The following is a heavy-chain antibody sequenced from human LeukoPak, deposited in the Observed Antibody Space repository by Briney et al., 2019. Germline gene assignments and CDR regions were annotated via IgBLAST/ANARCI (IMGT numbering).Heavy chain of an antibody. V-gene: IGHV4-38-2*01. J-gene: IGHJ5*02. CDR1: GYSISSGYY. Sequence: KPSETLSLTCAVSGYSISSGYYWGWIRQPPGKGLEWIGSIYHSGSIYYNPSLKSRVTISVDTSKNQFSLKLSSVTAADTAVYYCARASDSSGYYYWFDPWGKGALVTVSS. CDR2: IYHSGSI. D-gene: IGHD3-22*01. CDR3: ARASDSSGYYYWFDP.